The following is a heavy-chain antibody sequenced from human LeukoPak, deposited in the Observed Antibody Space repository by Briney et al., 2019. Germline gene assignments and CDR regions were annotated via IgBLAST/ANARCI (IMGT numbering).Heavy chain of an antibody. Sequence: PSETLSLTCTVSGGSISSSSYYWSWIRQPAGKGLEWIGRIYTSGSTNYNPSLKGRVTMSVDTSKNQFSLKLSSVTAADTAVYYCAREYSGSYYDLPLDYWGQGTLVTVSS. CDR2: IYTSGST. V-gene: IGHV4-61*02. CDR3: AREYSGSYYDLPLDY. J-gene: IGHJ4*02. CDR1: GGSISSSSYY. D-gene: IGHD1-26*01.